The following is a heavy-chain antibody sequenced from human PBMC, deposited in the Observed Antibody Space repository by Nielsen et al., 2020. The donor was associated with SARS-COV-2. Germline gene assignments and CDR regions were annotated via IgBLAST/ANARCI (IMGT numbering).Heavy chain of an antibody. V-gene: IGHV3-30*18. J-gene: IGHJ5*02. CDR2: ISYDGSNK. CDR3: AKDRGYLWFDP. Sequence: GESLKISCAASGFTFSSYGMHWVRQAPGKGLEWVAVISYDGSNKYYADPVKGRFTISRDNSKNTLYLQMNSLRAEDTAVYYCAKDRGYLWFDPWGQGTLVTVSS. D-gene: IGHD3-10*01. CDR1: GFTFSSYG.